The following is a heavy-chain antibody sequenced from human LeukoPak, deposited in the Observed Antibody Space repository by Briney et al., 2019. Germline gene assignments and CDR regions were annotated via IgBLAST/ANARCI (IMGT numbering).Heavy chain of an antibody. D-gene: IGHD3-3*01. J-gene: IGHJ6*03. CDR1: RDTFSNHD. Sequence: GASVKVSCKASRDTFSNHDINWVRQAPGQGLEWMGGIIPIFGTVKYAQKFQGRVTITADESTSTAYMELSRLRSEDTAVYYCARAPDFGVVIHLGYMDVWGKGTTVTVSS. V-gene: IGHV1-69*13. CDR2: IIPIFGTV. CDR3: ARAPDFGVVIHLGYMDV.